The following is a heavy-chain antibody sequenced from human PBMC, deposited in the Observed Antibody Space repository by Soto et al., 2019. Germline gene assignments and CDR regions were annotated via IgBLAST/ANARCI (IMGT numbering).Heavy chain of an antibody. D-gene: IGHD3-22*01. CDR2: INPSGGST. CDR1: GYTFTSYY. J-gene: IGHJ4*02. CDR3: ARGYYDHVVLHFFDL. V-gene: IGHV1-46*01. Sequence: GVSVKVSCKASGYTFTSYYMHWVRQAPGQGLEWMGIINPSGGSTSYAQKFQGRVTMTRDTSTSTVYMELSSLRSEDTAVYYCARGYYDHVVLHFFDLWGQGTQVTVSS.